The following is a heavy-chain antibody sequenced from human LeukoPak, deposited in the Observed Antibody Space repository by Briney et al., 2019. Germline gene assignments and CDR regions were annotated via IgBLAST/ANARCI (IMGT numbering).Heavy chain of an antibody. Sequence: SETLSLTRTLSGGSISKYYRSWLRQPPPEGLDWIGYVYYIGNTNYNPSLKSGVTISVVTSKNQFSLKLSSVTAADTAVYYCARVPSPFYSGNYLGFDPWREGSLVGVSS. J-gene: IGHJ5*02. D-gene: IGHD1-26*01. V-gene: IGHV4-59*01. CDR3: ARVPSPFYSGNYLGFDP. CDR1: GGSISKYY. CDR2: VYYIGNT.